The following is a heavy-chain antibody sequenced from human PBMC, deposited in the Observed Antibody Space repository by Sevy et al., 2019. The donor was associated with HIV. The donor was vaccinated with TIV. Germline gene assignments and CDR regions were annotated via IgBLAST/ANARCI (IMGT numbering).Heavy chain of an antibody. J-gene: IGHJ3*02. D-gene: IGHD3-9*01. CDR1: GFTFSSYA. CDR3: ARPLGSGDWLLHHPDAFDI. Sequence: GGSLRLSCAASGFTFSSYAMHWVRQAPGKGLEWVAVISYEGSNKYYADSVKGRFTISRDNSKNTLYLQMNSLRAEDTAVYYCARPLGSGDWLLHHPDAFDIWGQGTMVTVSS. CDR2: ISYEGSNK. V-gene: IGHV3-30-3*01.